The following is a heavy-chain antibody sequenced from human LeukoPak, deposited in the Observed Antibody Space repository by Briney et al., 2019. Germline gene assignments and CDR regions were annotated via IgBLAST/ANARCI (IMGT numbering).Heavy chain of an antibody. CDR1: GFTFSSYS. Sequence: GGSLRLSCAASGFTFSSYSMNWVRQAPGKGLEWVSYISSSSTIYYADSVKGRFTISRDNAKNSLYLQMNSLRDEDTAVYYCAKEVGIIAVAGDYWGQGTLVTVSS. CDR2: ISSSSTI. V-gene: IGHV3-48*02. CDR3: AKEVGIIAVAGDY. J-gene: IGHJ4*02. D-gene: IGHD6-19*01.